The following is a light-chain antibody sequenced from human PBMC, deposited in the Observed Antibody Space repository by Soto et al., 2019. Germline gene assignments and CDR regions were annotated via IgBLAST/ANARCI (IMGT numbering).Light chain of an antibody. Sequence: QSALTQPASVSGSPGQSITISCTGTSSDVGNYNLVSWYQHHPGTAPKLMIYEVSKRPSGVSNRFSGSKSGNTASLTISGLLADDEAAYYCCSAGNSPSAVVFGGGTKLTVL. CDR1: SSDVGNYNL. J-gene: IGLJ2*01. V-gene: IGLV2-23*02. CDR3: CSAGNSPSAVV. CDR2: EVS.